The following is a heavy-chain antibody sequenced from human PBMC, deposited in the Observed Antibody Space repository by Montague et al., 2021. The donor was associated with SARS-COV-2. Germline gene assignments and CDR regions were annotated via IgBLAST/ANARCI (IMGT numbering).Heavy chain of an antibody. J-gene: IGHJ4*02. D-gene: IGHD6-19*01. Sequence: SETLSLTCTVSGGSISSYYWSWIRQPPGKGLEWIGEINHSGSTNXXPSLKSRVTISVDTSKNQFSLKLSSVTAADTAVYYCARGSRQWLVRPPHYYYFDYWGQGTLVTVSS. CDR3: ARGSRQWLVRPPHYYYFDY. V-gene: IGHV4-34*01. CDR2: INHSGST. CDR1: GGSISSYY.